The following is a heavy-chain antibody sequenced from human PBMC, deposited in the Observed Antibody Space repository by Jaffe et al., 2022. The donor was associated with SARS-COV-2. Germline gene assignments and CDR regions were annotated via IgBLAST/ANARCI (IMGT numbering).Heavy chain of an antibody. D-gene: IGHD3-3*01. J-gene: IGHJ6*02. Sequence: EVQLVESGGGLVQPGGSLKLSCAASGFTFSGSAMHWVRQASGKGLEWVGRIRSKANSYATAYAASVKGRFTISRDDSKNTAYLQMNSLKTEDTAVYYCTRAITIFGVAPMDVWGQGTTVTVSS. CDR2: IRSKANSYAT. V-gene: IGHV3-73*01. CDR3: TRAITIFGVAPMDV. CDR1: GFTFSGSA.